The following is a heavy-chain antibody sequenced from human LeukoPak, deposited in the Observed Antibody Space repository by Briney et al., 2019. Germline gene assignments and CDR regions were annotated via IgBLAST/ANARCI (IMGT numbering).Heavy chain of an antibody. CDR3: ARGHSPVTTPLDYWYFDL. Sequence: SETLSLTCTVFGGSISSYYWSWIRQPPGKGLEWIGYIYYSGSTNYNPSLKSRVTISVDTSKNQFSLKLSSVTAADTAVYYCARGHSPVTTPLDYWYFDLWGRGTLVTVSS. CDR1: GGSISSYY. CDR2: IYYSGST. D-gene: IGHD4-17*01. V-gene: IGHV4-59*01. J-gene: IGHJ2*01.